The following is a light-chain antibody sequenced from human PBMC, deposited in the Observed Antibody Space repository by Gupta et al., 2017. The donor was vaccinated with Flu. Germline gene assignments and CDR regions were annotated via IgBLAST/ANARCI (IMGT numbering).Light chain of an antibody. CDR2: EGS. J-gene: IGLJ3*02. CDR3: CSLAISSTLV. CDR1: SSDVGSYNL. Sequence: QSALTQPASVSGSPGPSITISCTGTSSDVGSYNLVSWYQQHPGKAPKLMIYEGSKRPSGVSNRFSGSKSDNTASLTISGLQAEDEADYYCCSLAISSTLVFGGGTKVTVL. V-gene: IGLV2-23*01.